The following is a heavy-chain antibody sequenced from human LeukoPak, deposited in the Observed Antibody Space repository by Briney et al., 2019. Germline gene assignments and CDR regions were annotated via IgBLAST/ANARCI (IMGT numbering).Heavy chain of an antibody. CDR3: ARGDIVVVPAAGYDFDY. Sequence: ASVKVSCKASGYTFTSYYMHWVRQAPGQGLEWMGIINPSGGSTSYAQKFQGRVTMTRDTSTSTVYMELSSLRSEDTAVYYCARGDIVVVPAAGYDFDYWGQGTLVTVSS. J-gene: IGHJ4*02. CDR1: GYTFTSYY. V-gene: IGHV1-46*01. CDR2: INPSGGST. D-gene: IGHD2-2*01.